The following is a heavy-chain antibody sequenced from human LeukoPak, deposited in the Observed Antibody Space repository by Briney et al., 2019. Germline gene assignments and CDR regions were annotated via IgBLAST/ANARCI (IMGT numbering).Heavy chain of an antibody. CDR3: ARQTAEDCSSTSCYIRNWFDP. D-gene: IGHD2-2*02. CDR1: GYSISSGYY. Sequence: KPSETLSLTCAVSGYSISSGYYWCWSRQRPGKGLEWIGSIYHSGSTYYNPSLKSRVTISVDTSKNQFSLKLSSVTAADTAVYYCARQTAEDCSSTSCYIRNWFDPWGQGTLVTVSS. CDR2: IYHSGST. J-gene: IGHJ5*02. V-gene: IGHV4-38-2*01.